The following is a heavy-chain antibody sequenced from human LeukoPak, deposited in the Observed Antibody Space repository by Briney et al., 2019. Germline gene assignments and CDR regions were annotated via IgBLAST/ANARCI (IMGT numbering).Heavy chain of an antibody. D-gene: IGHD4-23*01. CDR3: ANINGGTDAFDI. J-gene: IGHJ3*02. CDR2: IKGDGTKK. Sequence: GGSLRLSCAASGFTFSTYWMTWVRQAPGKGLEWVANIKGDGTKKNYVDSVEGRFTISRDNAKNSLYLQMNSLRAEDTALYYCANINGGTDAFDIWGQGTMVTVSS. CDR1: GFTFSTYW. V-gene: IGHV3-7*03.